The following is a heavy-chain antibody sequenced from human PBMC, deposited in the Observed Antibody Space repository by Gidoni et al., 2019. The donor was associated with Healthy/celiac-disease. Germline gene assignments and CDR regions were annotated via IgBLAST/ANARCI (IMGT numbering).Heavy chain of an antibody. J-gene: IGHJ4*02. CDR1: VGAISSYY. Sequence: QVQLPGSGPGLVTPSETLSLTCTVSVGAISSYYWSWIRQPPGKGLEWIGYIYYSGSTNYNPSLKSRVTISVDTSKNQFSLKLSSVTAADTAVYYCARASDFWSGYPDYWGQGTLVTVSS. V-gene: IGHV4-59*01. D-gene: IGHD3-3*01. CDR3: ARASDFWSGYPDY. CDR2: IYYSGST.